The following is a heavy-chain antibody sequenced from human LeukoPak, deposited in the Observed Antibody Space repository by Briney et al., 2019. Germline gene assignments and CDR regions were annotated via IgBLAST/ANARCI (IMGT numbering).Heavy chain of an antibody. CDR1: GFTFSSYG. CDR3: WFDP. CDR2: INGDASNT. Sequence: GGSLRLPCAASGFTFSSYGMSWVRQVAGKGLVWVARINGDASNTTYADSVKGRFTISRDNAKNTLYLQMNSLRVDDTAVYYNWFDPWGQGSLVTVSS. J-gene: IGHJ5*02. V-gene: IGHV3-74*03.